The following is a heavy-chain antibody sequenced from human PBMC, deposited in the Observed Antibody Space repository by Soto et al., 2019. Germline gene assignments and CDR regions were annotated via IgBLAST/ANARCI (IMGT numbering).Heavy chain of an antibody. CDR2: INHSGST. V-gene: IGHV4-34*01. J-gene: IGHJ6*02. CDR3: ARGPRDILNGYYNSYYYYGMDV. Sequence: TSQTLSLTCAVYGGSLSRYYWSWIRQPPGKGLEWIGEINHSGSTNYNPSLKSRVTISVDTSKNQFSLKLSSVTAADTAVYYCARGPRDILNGYYNSYYYYGMDVWGQGNTVTVTS. CDR1: GGSLSRYY. D-gene: IGHD3-9*01.